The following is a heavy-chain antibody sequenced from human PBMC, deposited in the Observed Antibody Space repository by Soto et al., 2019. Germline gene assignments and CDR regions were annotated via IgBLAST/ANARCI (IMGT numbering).Heavy chain of an antibody. D-gene: IGHD3-22*01. CDR1: GGSISSYY. V-gene: IGHV4-59*08. Sequence: SETLSLTCTVSGGSISSYYGSWIRQPPGKGLEWIGYIYYSGSTNYNPSLKSRVTISVDTSKNQFSLKLSSVTAADTAVYYCARLRYYYDSSGYRYNWFDPWGQGTLVTVSS. CDR3: ARLRYYYDSSGYRYNWFDP. J-gene: IGHJ5*02. CDR2: IYYSGST.